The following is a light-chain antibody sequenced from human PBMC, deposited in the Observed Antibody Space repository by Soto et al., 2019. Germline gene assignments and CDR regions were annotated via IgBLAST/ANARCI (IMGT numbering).Light chain of an antibody. CDR3: MQATQSLWT. J-gene: IGKJ1*01. CDR2: KVS. Sequence: IVMTQTPHSSLVTLGQAASISCKSSQSLVHSDGNTYLSWFQQRPGQPPRLLIYKVSDRFSGVPERFSGNGAGIDFTLTISRVEAEDVGVYYCMQATQSLWTFGQGTKVEIK. V-gene: IGKV2-24*01. CDR1: QSLVHSDGNTY.